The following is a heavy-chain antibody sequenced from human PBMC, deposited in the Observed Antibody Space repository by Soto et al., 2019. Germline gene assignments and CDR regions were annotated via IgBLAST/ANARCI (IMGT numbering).Heavy chain of an antibody. D-gene: IGHD3-16*01. V-gene: IGHV3-21*01. CDR3: ARVRGGAAFDI. CDR2: ISSSSSYI. Sequence: LSLSCATSGFTFSLYSMNWVRHAPGKGLEWVSSISSSSSYIYYADSVKCRFTISRDNAKNSLYLQMNSLRAEDTAVYYCARVRGGAAFDIWGQGTMVTGSS. J-gene: IGHJ3*02. CDR1: GFTFSLYS.